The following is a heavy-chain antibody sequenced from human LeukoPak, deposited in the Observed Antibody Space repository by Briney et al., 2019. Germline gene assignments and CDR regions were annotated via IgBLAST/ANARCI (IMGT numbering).Heavy chain of an antibody. V-gene: IGHV4-61*02. CDR3: ARDGYKSTFDY. Sequence: SQTLSLTCTVSGGSLSSGSYYWSWIRQPAGKGLEWIGRIYTSGSSNYNPSLKSRVTISVDTSKNQFSLKLRSVTAADTAVYYCARDGYKSTFDYWGQGTLVTVSS. CDR1: GGSLSSGSYY. CDR2: IYTSGSS. D-gene: IGHD5-24*01. J-gene: IGHJ4*02.